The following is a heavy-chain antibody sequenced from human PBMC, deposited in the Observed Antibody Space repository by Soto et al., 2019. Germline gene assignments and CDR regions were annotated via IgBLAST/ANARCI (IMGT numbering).Heavy chain of an antibody. CDR1: GGSISSSSYY. V-gene: IGHV4-39*01. CDR3: ATEQWLVRSPFFDY. D-gene: IGHD6-19*01. Sequence: QLQLQESGPGLVKPSETLSLTCTVSGGSISSSSYYWGWIRQPPGKGLEWIGSIYYSGSTYYNPSLKSRVTISVDTSKTQFSLKLSSVTAADTAVYYCATEQWLVRSPFFDYWGQGTLVTVSS. CDR2: IYYSGST. J-gene: IGHJ4*02.